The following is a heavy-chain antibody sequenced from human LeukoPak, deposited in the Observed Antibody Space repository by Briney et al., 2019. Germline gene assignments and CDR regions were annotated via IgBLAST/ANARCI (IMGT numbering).Heavy chain of an antibody. Sequence: PSETLSLTCTVSGGSISSYYWSWIRQPPGKGLEWIGSIYYSGSTYYNPSLKSRVTISVDTSKNQFSLKLSSVTAADTAVYYCARQGVDTGDYWGQGTLVTVSS. V-gene: IGHV4-59*05. J-gene: IGHJ4*02. D-gene: IGHD5-18*01. CDR2: IYYSGST. CDR3: ARQGVDTGDY. CDR1: GGSISSYY.